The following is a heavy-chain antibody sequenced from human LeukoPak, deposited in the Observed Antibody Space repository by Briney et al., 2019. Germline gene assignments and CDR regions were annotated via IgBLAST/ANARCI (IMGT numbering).Heavy chain of an antibody. CDR2: IYSGGST. J-gene: IGHJ4*02. CDR3: ARGGRDGYSCFDY. V-gene: IGHV3-53*01. CDR1: GFTVSSNY. Sequence: PGGSLRLSCAASGFTVSSNYMSWVRQAPGKGLEWVSVIYSGGSTYYADSVKGRFTISRDNSKNTLYLQMNSLRAEDTAVYYCARGGRDGYSCFDYWGQGTLVTVSS. D-gene: IGHD5-24*01.